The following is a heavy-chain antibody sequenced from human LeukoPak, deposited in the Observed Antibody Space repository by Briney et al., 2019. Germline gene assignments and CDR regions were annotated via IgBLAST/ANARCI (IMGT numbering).Heavy chain of an antibody. Sequence: GESLKISCKGLGYSFSSYWNAWVRQRPGKGLGWMGIIYPGGSETRYDPSFQGQVTISADMSTSTAYLQWSSLRASDTAMYYCARASRDGYNQNFDHWGQGTLVTVSS. CDR2: IYPGGSET. CDR1: GYSFSSYW. J-gene: IGHJ4*02. CDR3: ARASRDGYNQNFDH. V-gene: IGHV5-51*01. D-gene: IGHD5-24*01.